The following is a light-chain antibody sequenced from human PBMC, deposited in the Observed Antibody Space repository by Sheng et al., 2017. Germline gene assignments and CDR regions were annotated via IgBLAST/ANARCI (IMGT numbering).Light chain of an antibody. Sequence: QAVVTQEPSLTVSPGGTVTPHLWLQALELSPVVIIPTGFQQKPGQAPRTLIYDTSNKHSWTPARFSGSLLGGKAALTFRVRSLKDEAEYYCLLSYSGAWVFGGGTKLTVL. V-gene: IGLV7-46*03. CDR2: DTS. CDR1: LELSPVVI. CDR3: LLSYSGAWV. J-gene: IGLJ3*02.